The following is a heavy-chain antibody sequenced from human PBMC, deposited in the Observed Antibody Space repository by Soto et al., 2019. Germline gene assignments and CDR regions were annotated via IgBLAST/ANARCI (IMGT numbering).Heavy chain of an antibody. D-gene: IGHD2-15*01. Sequence: PWGPLRISCPASVFTFISYAMHWVRQAPGKGLEWVAVISYDGSNKYYADSVKGRFTISRDNSKNTLYLQMNSLRAEDTAVYYCARGVPYCSGGSCYSGVDYWGQGTLVTVSS. CDR2: ISYDGSNK. CDR1: VFTFISYA. J-gene: IGHJ4*02. CDR3: ARGVPYCSGGSCYSGVDY. V-gene: IGHV3-30-3*01.